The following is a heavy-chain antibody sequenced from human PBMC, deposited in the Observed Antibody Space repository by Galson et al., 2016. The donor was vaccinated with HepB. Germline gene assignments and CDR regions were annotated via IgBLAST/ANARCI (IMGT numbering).Heavy chain of an antibody. Sequence: RLSCXASXXXFRDYXXXWVXXAPGKGLEXXXITSYDGXXKYYADSVKXRFTXSRDNSKNTLYLXMISLXVEEXAVDYXGRATFLGYIYVYWDRYFYNAXXXWGXXTTXXXSS. J-gene: IGHJ6*01. CDR2: TSYDGXXK. D-gene: IGHD5-18*01. CDR3: GRATFLGYIYVYWDRYFYNAXXX. V-gene: IGHV3-30*04. CDR1: XXXFRDYX.